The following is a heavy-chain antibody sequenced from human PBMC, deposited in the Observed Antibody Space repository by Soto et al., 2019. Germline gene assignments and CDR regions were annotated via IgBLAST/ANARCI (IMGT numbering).Heavy chain of an antibody. D-gene: IGHD3-22*01. Sequence: GGSLRLSCAAPGLTFSSYGMHWVRQAPGKGLEWVAVISYDGSNKYYADSVKGRFTISRDNSKNTLYLQMNSLRAEDTAVYYCAKACITMIVVVTTYAFDIWGQGTMVTVSS. CDR2: ISYDGSNK. CDR1: GLTFSSYG. CDR3: AKACITMIVVVTTYAFDI. J-gene: IGHJ3*02. V-gene: IGHV3-30*18.